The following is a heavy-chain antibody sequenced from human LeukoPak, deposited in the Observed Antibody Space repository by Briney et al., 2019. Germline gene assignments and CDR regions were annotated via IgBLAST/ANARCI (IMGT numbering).Heavy chain of an antibody. J-gene: IGHJ4*02. Sequence: ASVKVSCKASGYTFASYGISWVRRAPGQGLEWMGWISAYNGNTNYAQNLQGRVTMTTDTSTTTAYMELRSLRSDDTAVYFCARDPQVVPASSSLMFDYWGQGTLVTVSS. V-gene: IGHV1-18*01. CDR3: ARDPQVVPASSSLMFDY. CDR2: ISAYNGNT. D-gene: IGHD2-2*01. CDR1: GYTFASYG.